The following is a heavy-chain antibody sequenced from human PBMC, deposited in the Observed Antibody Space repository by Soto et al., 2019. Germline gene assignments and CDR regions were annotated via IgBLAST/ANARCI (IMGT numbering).Heavy chain of an antibody. V-gene: IGHV3-23*01. D-gene: IGHD6-6*01. CDR3: AKDLFALTAARPLGFDH. J-gene: IGHJ5*02. Sequence: EVQLLESGGGLVQPGGSLRLSCGASGFTFSSYAMSWVRQPPWKGLEWVSAISGSGGSTYYADSVKGRFTISRDNSKNTLYLLLNRLRPEDTAVYYCAKDLFALTAARPLGFDHWCKGTLDTDSS. CDR2: ISGSGGST. CDR1: GFTFSSYA.